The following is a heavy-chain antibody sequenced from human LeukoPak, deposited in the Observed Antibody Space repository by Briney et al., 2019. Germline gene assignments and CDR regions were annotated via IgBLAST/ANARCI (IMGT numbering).Heavy chain of an antibody. Sequence: ASVKVSCKASGYTFTDYSMHWVRQAPGQGLEWMGWINPTSGGTSYAQKFQGRVTMTRDTSISTAYMELSSLRSDDTAVYYCARGSRTTGTTSTDWGQGTLVTVSS. CDR1: GYTFTDYS. CDR3: ARGSRTTGTTSTD. D-gene: IGHD1-1*01. CDR2: INPTSGGT. J-gene: IGHJ4*01. V-gene: IGHV1-2*02.